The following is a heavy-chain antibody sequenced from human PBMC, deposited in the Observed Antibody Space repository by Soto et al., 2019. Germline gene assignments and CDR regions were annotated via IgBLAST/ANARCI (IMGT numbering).Heavy chain of an antibody. D-gene: IGHD2-21*01. CDR3: IRWSAAVVGGGFFDS. V-gene: IGHV3-74*01. CDR1: GFTFSRHW. Sequence: EVQLMQSGGGLLQPGTGGSLRLSCAASGFTFSRHWMHWVRQGPGKGLLWVSRISPDGSTTTYADSLKGRVTVSRDNAQSIRYLQLSSLTAEDTAVYYFIRWSAAVVGGGFFDSWGQGTLVTVSS. J-gene: IGHJ4*02. CDR2: ISPDGSTT.